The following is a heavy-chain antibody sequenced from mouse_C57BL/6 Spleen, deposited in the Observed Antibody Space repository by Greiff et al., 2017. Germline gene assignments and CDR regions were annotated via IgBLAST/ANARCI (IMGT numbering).Heavy chain of an antibody. J-gene: IGHJ4*01. CDR2: ISDGGSYT. Sequence: EVKLVESGGGLVKPGGSLKLSCAASGFTFSSYAMSWVRQTPEKRLEWVATISDGGSYTYYPDNVKGRFTISRDNAKNNLYLQMSHLKSEDTAMYYCAREWLLRYYAMDYWGQGTSVTVSS. CDR1: GFTFSSYA. D-gene: IGHD2-3*01. CDR3: AREWLLRYYAMDY. V-gene: IGHV5-4*01.